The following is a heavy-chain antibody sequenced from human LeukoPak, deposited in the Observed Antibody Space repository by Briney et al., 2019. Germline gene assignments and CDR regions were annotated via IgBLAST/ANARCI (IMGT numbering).Heavy chain of an antibody. Sequence: ASVKVSCKASEGTFSSYAISWARQAPGQGLESMGGNIPIFGTANYAQKFQGRVTITADNSTSTAYMELSSLRSEDTAVYYCARDVGYYDYVWGSYRYTPPDYWGQGTLVTVS. CDR2: NIPIFGTA. J-gene: IGHJ4*02. CDR1: EGTFSSYA. D-gene: IGHD3-16*02. CDR3: ARDVGYYDYVWGSYRYTPPDY. V-gene: IGHV1-69*06.